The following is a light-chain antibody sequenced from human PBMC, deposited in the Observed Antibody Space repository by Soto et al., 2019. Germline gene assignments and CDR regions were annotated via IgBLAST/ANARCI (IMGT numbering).Light chain of an antibody. CDR1: QSIRTN. V-gene: IGKV3-15*01. J-gene: IGKJ4*01. CDR2: DAS. Sequence: EIVMTQSPATVSVSPGERATLSCRASQSIRTNVAWYQQKPGQALRLLIYDASTRATGRSSRFSASGSGTYFTLTISGLQSEDVATYYCQQYNDWPPLTFGGGTRLEI. CDR3: QQYNDWPPLT.